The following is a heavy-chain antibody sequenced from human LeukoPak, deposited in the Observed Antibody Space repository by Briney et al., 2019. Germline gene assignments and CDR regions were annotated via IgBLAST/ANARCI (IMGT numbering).Heavy chain of an antibody. CDR2: IYPGDSDT. V-gene: IGHV5-51*01. D-gene: IGHD2-2*02. Sequence: GESLKISCKGSGYSFKNYWIAWVRQMPGKGLEWMGIIYPGDSDTRYSPSFQGQVTVSADKSISTAYLQWSSLKASDTAMYYYVRLDCTTTSCYKGFDPWGQGTLVTVSP. J-gene: IGHJ5*02. CDR3: VRLDCTTTSCYKGFDP. CDR1: GYSFKNYW.